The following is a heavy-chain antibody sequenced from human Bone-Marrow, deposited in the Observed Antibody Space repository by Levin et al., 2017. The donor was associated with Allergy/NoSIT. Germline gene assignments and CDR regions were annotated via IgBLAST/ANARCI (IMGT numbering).Heavy chain of an antibody. CDR3: AKDLWGAMIRGVISEY. V-gene: IGHV3-30*18. J-gene: IGHJ4*02. D-gene: IGHD3-10*01. CDR2: ISYDESKK. CDR1: GFTFSSSG. Sequence: PGGSLRLSCAASGFTFSSSGMHWVRQAPGEGLEWVALISYDESKKYYADSVKGRFTISRDNSKNTLYLQMNSLRAEDTAVYYCAKDLWGAMIRGVISEYWGQGTLVTVSS.